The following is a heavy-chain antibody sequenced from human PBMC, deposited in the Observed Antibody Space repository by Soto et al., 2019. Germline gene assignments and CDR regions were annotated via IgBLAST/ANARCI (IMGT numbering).Heavy chain of an antibody. CDR1: GYSFTSYW. Sequence: EVQLVQSGAEVKKPGESLKISCKGSGYSFTSYWIGWVRQMPGKGLEWMGIIYPGDSDTRYSPSFQGQVTISADKSISTAYLQWSSLKASDTAMYYCARQPYSSSSHYYYGMDVWGQGTTVTVSS. J-gene: IGHJ6*02. CDR3: ARQPYSSSSHYYYGMDV. CDR2: IYPGDSDT. D-gene: IGHD6-6*01. V-gene: IGHV5-51*01.